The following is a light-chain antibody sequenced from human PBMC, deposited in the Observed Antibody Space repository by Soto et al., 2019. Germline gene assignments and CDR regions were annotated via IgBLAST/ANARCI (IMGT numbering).Light chain of an antibody. CDR3: MQSTQLPPT. Sequence: DVVMTQTPLSLSVAPGQPSSMSCKAIQILLHITGETFLFWYLQKPGQSPQLLIYEVSTRVSGVPDRFSGSGSGTDFTLEISRVEADDVGIYYCMQSTQLPPTFGQGTRLEIK. J-gene: IGKJ5*01. CDR1: QILLHITGETF. CDR2: EVS. V-gene: IGKV2D-29*02.